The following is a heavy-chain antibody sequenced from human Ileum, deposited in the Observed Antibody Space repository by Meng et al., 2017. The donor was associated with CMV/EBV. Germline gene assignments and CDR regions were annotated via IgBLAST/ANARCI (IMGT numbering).Heavy chain of an antibody. Sequence: GESLKISCAASGFTFGSYALSWVRQAPGKGLEWVSGISGSCGSTYYADSVKGRFTISRDNSKNTLYLQMNSLRAEDTAVYYCAKGGFCSSTSRASFDPWGQGTLVTVSS. D-gene: IGHD2-2*01. CDR2: ISGSCGST. V-gene: IGHV3-23*01. J-gene: IGHJ5*02. CDR1: GFTFGSYA. CDR3: AKGGFCSSTSRASFDP.